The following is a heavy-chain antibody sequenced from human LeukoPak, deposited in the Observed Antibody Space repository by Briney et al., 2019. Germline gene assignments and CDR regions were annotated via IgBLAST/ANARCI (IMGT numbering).Heavy chain of an antibody. CDR1: GFTFDDYA. D-gene: IGHD5-18*01. Sequence: GGSLRLSCAVSGFTFDDYAMHWVRQAPGKGLEWVTGIRNSGTIGYADSVKGRFTISRDNAKNSLYLQMNSLRAEDTAVYYCAREASGYSYGLDAFDIWGQGTMVTVSS. J-gene: IGHJ3*02. V-gene: IGHV3-9*01. CDR2: IRNSGTI. CDR3: AREASGYSYGLDAFDI.